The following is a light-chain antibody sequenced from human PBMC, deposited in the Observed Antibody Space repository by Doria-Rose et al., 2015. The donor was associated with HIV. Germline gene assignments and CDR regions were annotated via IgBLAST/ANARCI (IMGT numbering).Light chain of an antibody. Sequence: QSVLTQPASVSGSPGQSITISCTGTSSDIGGYNYVSWYQQHPGKAPKLMIYGVSKRPSGVSNRFSGSKSGNTASLTISGPQAEDEADYYCSSYTSNNTPVVFGGGTKLTVL. CDR1: SSDIGGYNY. V-gene: IGLV2-14*01. J-gene: IGLJ2*01. CDR2: GVS. CDR3: SSYTSNNTPVV.